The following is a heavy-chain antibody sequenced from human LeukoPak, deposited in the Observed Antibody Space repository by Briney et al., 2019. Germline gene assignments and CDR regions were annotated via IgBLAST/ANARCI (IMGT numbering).Heavy chain of an antibody. CDR3: AKHIAARPSYFDY. CDR2: ISDSGGST. V-gene: IGHV3-23*01. Sequence: LPGGSLRLSCAASGFTFSNYAMGWVRQAPGKGLECVSVISDSGGSTDYADSVKGRFTISRDNSKNTLYLQMNSLRAEDTAVYYCAKHIAARPSYFDYWGQGTLVTVSS. CDR1: GFTFSNYA. D-gene: IGHD6-6*01. J-gene: IGHJ4*02.